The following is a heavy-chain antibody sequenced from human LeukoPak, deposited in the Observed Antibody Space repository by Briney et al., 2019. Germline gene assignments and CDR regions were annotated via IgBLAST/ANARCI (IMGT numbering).Heavy chain of an antibody. CDR1: GFTFSSYG. V-gene: IGHV3-33*01. J-gene: IGHJ4*02. Sequence: GRSLRLSCAASGFTFSSYGMHWVRQAPGKGLEWVAVIWYDGSNKYYADSVKGRFTISRDNSKNTLYLQMNSLRVGDTAVYFCATEKGYTSSWYIDYWGQGTLVTVSS. CDR2: IWYDGSNK. D-gene: IGHD6-13*01. CDR3: ATEKGYTSSWYIDY.